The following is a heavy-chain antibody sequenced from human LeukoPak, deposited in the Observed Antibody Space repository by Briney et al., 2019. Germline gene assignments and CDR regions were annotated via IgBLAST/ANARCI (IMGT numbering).Heavy chain of an antibody. J-gene: IGHJ5*02. Sequence: SETLSLTCTVSGGSISSYYWSWIRQPAGKGLEWIGRIHTSGSTNYNPSLKSRVTMSVDTSKNQFSLKLSSVTAADTAVYYCARDSDFSSSWYKLTWFDPWGQGTPVTVSS. CDR1: GGSISSYY. CDR2: IHTSGST. V-gene: IGHV4-4*07. CDR3: ARDSDFSSSWYKLTWFDP. D-gene: IGHD6-13*01.